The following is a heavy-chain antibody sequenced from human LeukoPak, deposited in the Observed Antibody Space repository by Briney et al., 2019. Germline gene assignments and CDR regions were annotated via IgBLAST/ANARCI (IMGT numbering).Heavy chain of an antibody. CDR2: IYYSGST. J-gene: IGHJ4*02. CDR3: ARGRYYYDSSGDYPFDY. Sequence: SETLSLTCTVSGGSISSYYWSWIRQPPGKGLEWIGYIYYSGSTNYNPSLKSRVTISVDTSKNQFSLKLSSVTAADTAVYYCARGRYYYDSSGDYPFDYWGQGTLVTVSS. V-gene: IGHV4-59*01. CDR1: GGSISSYY. D-gene: IGHD3-22*01.